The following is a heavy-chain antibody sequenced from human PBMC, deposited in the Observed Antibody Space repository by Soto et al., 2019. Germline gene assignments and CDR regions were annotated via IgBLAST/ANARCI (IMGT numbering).Heavy chain of an antibody. V-gene: IGHV3-64*01. J-gene: IGHJ6*03. CDR2: INTNGVNT. D-gene: IGHD1-26*01. CDR3: YSGSTNYNPSLKSRVTISVDTSKNQFSLKLSSVTAADTAVYYCARHAIDTIFGVVMDLAYYYMDV. Sequence: SRPAAEVTSTGYSAFRFRQAPGKGLEYVSAINTNGVNTFYVKSVKGRFTISRDNSKNTMYLQMGSLRAEDMAGYIYYSGSTNYNPSLKSRVTISVDTSKNQFSLKLSSVTAADTAVYYCARHAIDTIFGVVMDLAYYYMDVWGKGTTVTVSS. CDR1: EVTSTGYS.